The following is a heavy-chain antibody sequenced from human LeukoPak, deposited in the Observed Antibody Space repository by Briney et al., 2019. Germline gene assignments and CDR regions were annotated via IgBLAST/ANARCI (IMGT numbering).Heavy chain of an antibody. Sequence: GASVKVSCKVSGYTLTELSMHWVRQAPGKGLEWMGGFDPEDGETIYAQKFQGRVTMTEDTSTDTAYMELSSLRSEDTAVYYCARSCSSTSCYSLGHWYFDLWGRGTLVTVSS. J-gene: IGHJ2*01. CDR3: ARSCSSTSCYSLGHWYFDL. CDR1: GYTLTELS. V-gene: IGHV1-24*01. CDR2: FDPEDGET. D-gene: IGHD2-2*01.